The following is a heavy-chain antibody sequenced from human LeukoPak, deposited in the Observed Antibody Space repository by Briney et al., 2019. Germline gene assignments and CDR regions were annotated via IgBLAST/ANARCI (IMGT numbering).Heavy chain of an antibody. CDR2: INPSGGST. D-gene: IGHD2-2*02. V-gene: IGHV1-46*01. J-gene: IGHJ4*02. CDR1: GYTFTSYY. Sequence: GASVKVSCKASGYTFTSYYMHWVRQAPGQGLEWMGIINPSGGSTSYAQKFQGRVTMTRDTSTSTVYMELSSLRSEDTAVYYCARELGYCSSTSCYTRGGLDYWGQGTLVTVSS. CDR3: ARELGYCSSTSCYTRGGLDY.